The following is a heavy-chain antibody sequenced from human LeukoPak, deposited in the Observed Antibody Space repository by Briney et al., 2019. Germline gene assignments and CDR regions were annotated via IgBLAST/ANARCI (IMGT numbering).Heavy chain of an antibody. CDR1: GYSFTTYW. V-gene: IGHV5-51*01. Sequence: GESLKISCKGSGYSFTTYWIGWVRQMPGKGLEWMGLIYPGDSDTRYSPSFQGQVTISADKSISTAYLQWSSLRASDTAIYYCARRWYDSSGYSRHFDYWGQGTLVTVPS. CDR2: IYPGDSDT. CDR3: ARRWYDSSGYSRHFDY. J-gene: IGHJ4*02. D-gene: IGHD3-22*01.